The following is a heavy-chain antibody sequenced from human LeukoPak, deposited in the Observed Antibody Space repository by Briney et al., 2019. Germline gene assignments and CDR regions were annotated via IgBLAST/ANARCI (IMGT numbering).Heavy chain of an antibody. J-gene: IGHJ4*02. Sequence: GAALTLACAASGLAFSSYGMGWIRQAPGKGLEWISDISGSTGHTYYADPVKGRFTISRNTSKSTLYLQMNSLRAEYTAVYYCAKYSVSDRRPYLPLDYWGQETRVTAFS. V-gene: IGHV3-23*01. CDR2: ISGSTGHT. CDR1: GLAFSSYG. CDR3: AKYSVSDRRPYLPLDY. D-gene: IGHD5/OR15-5a*01.